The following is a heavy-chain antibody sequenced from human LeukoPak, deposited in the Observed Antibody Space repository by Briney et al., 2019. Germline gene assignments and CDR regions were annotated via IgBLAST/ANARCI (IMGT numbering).Heavy chain of an antibody. D-gene: IGHD3-3*01. CDR1: GGSISSSSYY. Sequence: SPSETLSPTCTVSGGSISSSSYYWGWIRQPPGKGLEWIGSIYYSGSTYYNPSPKSRVTISVDTSKNQFSLKLSSVTAADTAVYYCARVRNDFWSGPVDYWGQGTLVTVSS. J-gene: IGHJ4*02. CDR2: IYYSGST. CDR3: ARVRNDFWSGPVDY. V-gene: IGHV4-39*07.